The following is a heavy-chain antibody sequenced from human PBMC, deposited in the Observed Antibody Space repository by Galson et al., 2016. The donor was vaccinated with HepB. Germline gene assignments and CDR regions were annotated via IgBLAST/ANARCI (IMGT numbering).Heavy chain of an antibody. CDR2: IYWDDDK. J-gene: IGHJ4*02. D-gene: IGHD3-22*01. CDR3: APYYYDRSGYYFRTQGYFDY. V-gene: IGHV2-5*02. Sequence: PALVKPTQTLTLTCTFSGFSLSTSGVGVGWIRQPPGKALEWLALIYWDDDKRYSPSPKSRLTITKDTSKNQVVLTMTNMDPVDTATYYCAPYYYDRSGYYFRTQGYFDYWGQGTLVTVSS. CDR1: GFSLSTSGVG.